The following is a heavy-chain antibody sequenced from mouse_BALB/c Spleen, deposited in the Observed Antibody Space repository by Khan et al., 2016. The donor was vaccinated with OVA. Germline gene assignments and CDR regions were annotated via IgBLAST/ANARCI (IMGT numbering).Heavy chain of an antibody. CDR2: ISSGGSYT. CDR1: GFTFSTYG. V-gene: IGHV5-6*01. D-gene: IGHD1-1*02. J-gene: IGHJ3*01. Sequence: VQLKESGGDLVKPGGSLKLSCAASGFTFSTYGMSWVRQTPDKRLEWVATISSGGSYTYYVDSVKGRFTISRDNAKSTLYLQMSSLKSEDTAIYYCTRLAYYYNSEGFAYWGQGTLVTVSA. CDR3: TRLAYYYNSEGFAY.